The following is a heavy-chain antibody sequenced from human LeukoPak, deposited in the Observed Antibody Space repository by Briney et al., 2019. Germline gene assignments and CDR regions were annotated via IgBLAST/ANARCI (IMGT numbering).Heavy chain of an antibody. CDR3: AREGREKLPTSSKRYYSYYLDV. Sequence: GGSLRPSCAASGFTFSHSAMSWVRQAPGKGLEWVSNISGGDVSTYYADSVKGRFTISRDNAKNSLYLQMSSLRADDTAVYYCAREGREKLPTSSKRYYSYYLDVWGKGTAVTVSS. V-gene: IGHV3-23*01. J-gene: IGHJ6*03. D-gene: IGHD3-9*01. CDR1: GFTFSHSA. CDR2: ISGGDVST.